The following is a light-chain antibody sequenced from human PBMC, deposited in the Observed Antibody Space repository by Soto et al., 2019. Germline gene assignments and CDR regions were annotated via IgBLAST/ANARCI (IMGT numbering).Light chain of an antibody. CDR2: AAS. Sequence: DLQMTQSPSSLSASVGDTDTITCRASQSISVHLNWYQQKPGKVPKLLIYAASNLQSGVPSSFSGSGSETDFALTISSLQPEDFATYYCQQSYITPYTFGQGTKLQIK. V-gene: IGKV1-39*01. J-gene: IGKJ2*01. CDR3: QQSYITPYT. CDR1: QSISVH.